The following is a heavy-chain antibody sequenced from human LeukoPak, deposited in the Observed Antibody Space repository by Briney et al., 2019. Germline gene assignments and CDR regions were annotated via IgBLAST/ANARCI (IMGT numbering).Heavy chain of an antibody. CDR2: INHSGST. CDR3: ARAYGGITMIVVVIDAFDI. Sequence: TSETLSLTCTVSGGSISSYYWSWIRQPPGKGLEWIGEINHSGSTNYNPSLKSRVTISVGTSKNQFPLKLSSVTAADTAVYYCARAYGGITMIVVVIDAFDIWGQGTMVTVSS. D-gene: IGHD3-22*01. V-gene: IGHV4-34*01. J-gene: IGHJ3*02. CDR1: GGSISSYY.